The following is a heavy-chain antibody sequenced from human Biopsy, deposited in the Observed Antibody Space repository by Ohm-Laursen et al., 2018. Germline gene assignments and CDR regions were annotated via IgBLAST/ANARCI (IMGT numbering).Heavy chain of an antibody. D-gene: IGHD3-3*01. V-gene: IGHV1-2*02. CDR1: ADAFLGYY. J-gene: IGHJ4*02. CDR2: IYPNSGDT. Sequence: SSVTVSCKASADAFLGYYLHWVRQAPGHGLEWMGSIYPNSGDTDFAQKFQGRVSMTRDTSVSTAYLELSSLRSDDTAIYYCARDLLEWSLPSWGQGTLVTVSS. CDR3: ARDLLEWSLPS.